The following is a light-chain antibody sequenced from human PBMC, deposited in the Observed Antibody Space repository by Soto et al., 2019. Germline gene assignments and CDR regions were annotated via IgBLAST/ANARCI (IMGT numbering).Light chain of an antibody. CDR2: GAS. V-gene: IGKV3-15*01. Sequence: EILMTQSPATLSVSPGERATLSCRASQSVSHNLAWYQQKPGQAPSLLFYGASTRATGIPARFSGSGSGTDFTLTISSLQSEDFAVYYCQQSNNWPYTFGQGTKLEI. CDR3: QQSNNWPYT. J-gene: IGKJ2*01. CDR1: QSVSHN.